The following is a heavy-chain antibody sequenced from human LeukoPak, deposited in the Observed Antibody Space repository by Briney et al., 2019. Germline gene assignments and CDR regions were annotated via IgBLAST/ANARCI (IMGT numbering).Heavy chain of an antibody. J-gene: IGHJ6*02. CDR1: GYTFTGYY. Sequence: GGSVKVSCKASGYTFTGYYMHWVRQAPGQGLEWMGWINPNSGGTNYAQKFQGRVTMTRDTSISTAYMELSRLRSDDTAVYYCASHPYYYDSSGYYRLDNYYYGMDVWGQGTTVTVSS. D-gene: IGHD3-22*01. CDR3: ASHPYYYDSSGYYRLDNYYYGMDV. V-gene: IGHV1-2*02. CDR2: INPNSGGT.